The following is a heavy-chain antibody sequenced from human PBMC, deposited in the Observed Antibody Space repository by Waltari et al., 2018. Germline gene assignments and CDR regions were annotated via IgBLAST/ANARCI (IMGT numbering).Heavy chain of an antibody. Sequence: QLQLQESGPGLVKPSETLSLTCTVSGGSISSSSYYWGWIRQPPGKGLEWIGSIYYSGSTYYNPSLKSRVTISVYTSKNQFSLKLSSVTAADTAVYYCARIPLIAAATDYWGQGTLVTVSS. V-gene: IGHV4-39*07. D-gene: IGHD6-13*01. CDR2: IYYSGST. CDR1: GGSISSSSYY. J-gene: IGHJ4*02. CDR3: ARIPLIAAATDY.